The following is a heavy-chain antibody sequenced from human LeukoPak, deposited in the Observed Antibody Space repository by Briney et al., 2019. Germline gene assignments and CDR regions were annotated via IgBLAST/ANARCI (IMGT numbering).Heavy chain of an antibody. D-gene: IGHD1-26*01. V-gene: IGHV3-30*18. J-gene: IGHJ4*02. Sequence: PGRSLRLSCAASGFTFSSYGMHWVRQAPGKGLEWVAVISYDGSNKYYADSVKGRFTISRDNSKNTLYLQMNSLRAEDTAAYYCAKAFRRGYFDYWGQGTLVTVSS. CDR2: ISYDGSNK. CDR1: GFTFSSYG. CDR3: AKAFRRGYFDY.